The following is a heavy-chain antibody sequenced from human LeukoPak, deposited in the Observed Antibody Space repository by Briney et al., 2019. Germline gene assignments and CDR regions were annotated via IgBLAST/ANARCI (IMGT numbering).Heavy chain of an antibody. D-gene: IGHD4-17*01. J-gene: IGHJ4*02. Sequence: AASVTVSCTASGGTFSSYAISWVRQAPGQGLEWMGGIIPIFGTANYAQKFQGRVTITADESTSTAYMELSSLRPEDTAVYYCARDATTTVTHFDYWGQGTLVTVSS. V-gene: IGHV1-69*13. CDR3: ARDATTTVTHFDY. CDR1: GGTFSSYA. CDR2: IIPIFGTA.